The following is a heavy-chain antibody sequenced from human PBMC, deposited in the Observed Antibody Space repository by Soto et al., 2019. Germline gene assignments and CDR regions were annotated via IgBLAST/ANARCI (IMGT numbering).Heavy chain of an antibody. D-gene: IGHD3-3*01. J-gene: IGHJ4*02. CDR2: ISGSGGST. Sequence: GGSLRLSCAASGFTFSSYAMSWVRQAPGKGLEWVSAISGSGGSTYYADSVKGRFTISRDNSKNTLYLQMNSLRAEDTAVYYCAKTSTGRRTYYDFWSAPHWGQGTLVTVSS. CDR3: AKTSTGRRTYYDFWSAPH. V-gene: IGHV3-23*01. CDR1: GFTFSSYA.